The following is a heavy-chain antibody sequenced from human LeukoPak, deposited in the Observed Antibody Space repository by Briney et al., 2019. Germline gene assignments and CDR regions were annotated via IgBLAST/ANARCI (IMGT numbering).Heavy chain of an antibody. J-gene: IGHJ3*02. D-gene: IGHD3-22*01. CDR3: ARDRAPRYNYYDSSGYYGLAFDI. CDR2: IIPIFGTA. Sequence: ASVKVSCKASGYIITTYYIHWVRQAPGQGLEWMGGIIPIFGTANYAQKFQGRDTITADESTSTAYMELSSLRSEDTAVYYCARDRAPRYNYYDSSGYYGLAFDIWGQGTMVTVSS. CDR1: GYIITTYY. V-gene: IGHV1-69*13.